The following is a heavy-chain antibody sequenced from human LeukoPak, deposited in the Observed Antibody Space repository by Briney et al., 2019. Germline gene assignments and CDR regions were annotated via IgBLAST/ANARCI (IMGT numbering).Heavy chain of an antibody. CDR1: GFTFSDYY. V-gene: IGHV3-11*04. D-gene: IGHD4-23*01. CDR2: ISSSGSTI. J-gene: IGHJ6*03. CDR3: ARDRRSTVVTFYYYYMDV. Sequence: GGSLRLFCAASGFTFSDYYMSWIRQAPGKGLEWVSYISSSGSTIYYADSVKGRFTISRDNAKNSLYLQMNSLRAEDTAVYYCARDRRSTVVTFYYYYMDVWGKGTTVTVSS.